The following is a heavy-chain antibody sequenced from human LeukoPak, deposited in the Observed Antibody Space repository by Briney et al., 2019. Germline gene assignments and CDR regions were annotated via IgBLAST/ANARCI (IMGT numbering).Heavy chain of an antibody. J-gene: IGHJ5*02. D-gene: IGHD1-14*01. CDR1: GYTFTSYA. V-gene: IGHV1-3*03. CDR2: INAGNGNT. Sequence: ASVKVPCKASGYTFTSYAMHWVRQAPGQRLEWMGWINAGNGNTKYSQEFQGRVTITRDTSASTAYMELSSLRSEDMAVYYCARALSGRTNWFDPWGQGTLVTVSS. CDR3: ARALSGRTNWFDP.